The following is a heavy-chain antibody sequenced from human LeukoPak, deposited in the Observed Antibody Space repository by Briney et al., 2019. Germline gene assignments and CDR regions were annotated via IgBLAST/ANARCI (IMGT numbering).Heavy chain of an antibody. CDR1: GGSFSGYY. CDR2: IYYTGST. D-gene: IGHD1-26*01. Sequence: SETLSLTCAVYGGSFSGYYWVWIRQPPGKGLEWIATIYYTGSTYYNPSLKSRVTISVDTSKNQFSLRLSSVTAADTAMYYCARLRSPGDFDYWGQGTLVTVSS. J-gene: IGHJ4*02. CDR3: ARLRSPGDFDY. V-gene: IGHV4-34*01.